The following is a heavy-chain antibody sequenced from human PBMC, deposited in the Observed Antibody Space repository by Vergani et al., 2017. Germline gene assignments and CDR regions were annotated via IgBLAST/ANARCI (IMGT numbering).Heavy chain of an antibody. CDR2: IYYSGST. J-gene: IGHJ5*02. Sequence: QVQLQESGPGLVKPSQTLSLTCTVSGGSISSGCYYWSWIRQHPGKGLEWIGYIYYSGSTYYNPSLKSRVTISVDTSKNQFSLKLSSVTAADTAVYYCARDKGGYCSSTSCYSPGWFDPWGQGTLVTVSS. V-gene: IGHV4-31*03. CDR3: ARDKGGYCSSTSCYSPGWFDP. CDR1: GGSISSGCYY. D-gene: IGHD2-2*02.